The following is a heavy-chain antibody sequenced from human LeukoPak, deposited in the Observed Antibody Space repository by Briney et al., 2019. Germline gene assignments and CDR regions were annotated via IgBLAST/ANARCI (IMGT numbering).Heavy chain of an antibody. Sequence: PSETLSLTCTVSGGSISSGGYYWSWIRQHPGKGLEWIGYVYYSGSTYYNPSLKSRVTISVDTSKNQFSLKLSSVTAADTAVYYCARASRTGDQADYWGQGTLVTVSS. CDR1: GGSISSGGYY. V-gene: IGHV4-31*03. CDR3: ARASRTGDQADY. CDR2: VYYSGST. D-gene: IGHD7-27*01. J-gene: IGHJ4*02.